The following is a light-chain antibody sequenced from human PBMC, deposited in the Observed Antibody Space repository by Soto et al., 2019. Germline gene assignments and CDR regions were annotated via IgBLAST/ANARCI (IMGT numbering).Light chain of an antibody. Sequence: EIVMTQSPATLSVSPGERATLSCRASQSVSSNLAWYQQKPGQAPRLLIYDASNRATGIPARFSGSGSGTEFTLTIDSLQSEDFAVYYGQQSNNWPRTFGQGTKVDIK. J-gene: IGKJ1*01. CDR3: QQSNNWPRT. CDR1: QSVSSN. CDR2: DAS. V-gene: IGKV3D-15*01.